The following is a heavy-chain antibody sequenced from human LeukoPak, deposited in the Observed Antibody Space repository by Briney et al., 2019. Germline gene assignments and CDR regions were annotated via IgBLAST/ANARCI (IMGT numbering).Heavy chain of an antibody. V-gene: IGHV3-21*01. CDR1: EFTFSSYS. D-gene: IGHD5-12*01. CDR3: AALSRGYSGYDLDY. CDR2: ITSSSTYM. Sequence: GGSLRLSCAASEFTFSSYSMNWVRQAPRKGLEWVSCITSSSTYMYYADPAKGRLPISRDKAKTSLYLQMNSLRAEDTAVYYCAALSRGYSGYDLDYWGQGTLVTVSS. J-gene: IGHJ4*02.